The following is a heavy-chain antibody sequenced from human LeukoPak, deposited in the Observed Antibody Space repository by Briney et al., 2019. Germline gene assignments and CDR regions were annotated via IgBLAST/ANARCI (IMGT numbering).Heavy chain of an antibody. CDR2: ISSSSSSYI. D-gene: IGHD5-12*01. CDR1: GFTFSNYG. V-gene: IGHV3-21*01. Sequence: GGSLRLSCAASGFTFSNYGMHWVRQAPGKGLEWVSSISSSSSSYIYYADSVKGRFTISRDNAKNSLYLQMNSLRAEDTAVYYCAGSNGGLRPDLYYFDYWGQGTLVTVSS. J-gene: IGHJ4*02. CDR3: AGSNGGLRPDLYYFDY.